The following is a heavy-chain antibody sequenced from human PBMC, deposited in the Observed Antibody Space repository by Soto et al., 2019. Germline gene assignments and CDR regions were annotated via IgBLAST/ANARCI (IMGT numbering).Heavy chain of an antibody. CDR2: IKSKTDGGTT. V-gene: IGHV3-15*01. CDR1: GFTFSSYA. D-gene: IGHD6-6*01. Sequence: PGGSLRLSCAASGFTFSSYAMSWVRQAPGKGLEWVGRIKSKTDGGTTDYAAPVKGRFTISRDDSKNTLYLQMNSLKTEDTAVYYCTTAARHYYYGMDVWGQGTTVTVSS. J-gene: IGHJ6*02. CDR3: TTAARHYYYGMDV.